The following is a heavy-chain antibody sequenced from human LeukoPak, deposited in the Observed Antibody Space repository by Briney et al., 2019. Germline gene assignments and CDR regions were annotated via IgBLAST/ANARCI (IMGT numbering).Heavy chain of an antibody. CDR1: GGTFSSYA. D-gene: IGHD2-2*02. CDR3: AREGSEYCSSTSCYNLDY. V-gene: IGHV1-69*05. CDR2: IIPIFGTA. Sequence: GASVKVSCKASGGTFSSYAISWVRQAPGQGLEWMGGIIPIFGTANYAQKFQGRVTITTDESTSTAYMELSSLRSEDTAVYYCAREGSEYCSSTSCYNLDYWGQGTLVTVSS. J-gene: IGHJ4*02.